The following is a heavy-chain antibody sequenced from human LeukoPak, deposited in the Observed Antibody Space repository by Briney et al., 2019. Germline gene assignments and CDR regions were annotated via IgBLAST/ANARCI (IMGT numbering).Heavy chain of an antibody. D-gene: IGHD2-15*01. J-gene: IGHJ3*02. CDR2: IIAGGGST. CDR3: ARDCGGGSCYGPYDAFDI. V-gene: IGHV3-23*01. CDR1: GFTFSNYG. Sequence: GGSLRLSCAASGFTFSNYGMSWVRQSPGKGLEWVSAIIAGGGSTSYADSVKGRCTISGDNSKNTLYLQMNSLRAEDTAVYYCARDCGGGSCYGPYDAFDIWGQGTMVTVSS.